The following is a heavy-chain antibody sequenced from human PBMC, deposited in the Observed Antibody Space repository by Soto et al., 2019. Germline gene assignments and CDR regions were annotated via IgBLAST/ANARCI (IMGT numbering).Heavy chain of an antibody. Sequence: PGGSLRLSCAASGFTVSSNYMSWVRQAPGKGLEWVSVIYSGGSTYYADSVKGRFTISRDNSKNTLYLQMNSLRAEDTAVYYCAREGGVTTSMGYYYYYMDVWGKGTTVTVSS. CDR2: IYSGGST. J-gene: IGHJ6*03. V-gene: IGHV3-66*01. CDR1: GFTVSSNY. D-gene: IGHD4-17*01. CDR3: AREGGVTTSMGYYYYYMDV.